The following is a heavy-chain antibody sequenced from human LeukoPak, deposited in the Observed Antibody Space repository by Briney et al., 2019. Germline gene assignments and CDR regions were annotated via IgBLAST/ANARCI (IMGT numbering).Heavy chain of an antibody. D-gene: IGHD2-8*01. CDR1: GVSKSAFQ. CDR3: ATSNDAKIAPFDH. CDR2: VNTKGGT. J-gene: IGHJ4*02. Sequence: SETLSLTCTVSGVSKSAFQWSWVRQSPEKGLEWIGCVNTKGGTNYNPSLKSRVITSVDTSKSQFSLRLTSVTAADTAVYYCATSNDAKIAPFDHWGQGALVTVSS. V-gene: IGHV4-4*09.